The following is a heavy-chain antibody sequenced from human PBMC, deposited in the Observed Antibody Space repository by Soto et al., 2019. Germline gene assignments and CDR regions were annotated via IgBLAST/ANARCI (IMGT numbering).Heavy chain of an antibody. CDR2: IYYSGST. J-gene: IGHJ5*02. CDR1: NGSIGSTY. CDR3: ARVGRLITAAGLLDA. D-gene: IGHD6-13*01. V-gene: IGHV4-59*01. Sequence: XGTLSLTGTISNGSIGSTYWTWIRQPPGKGLEWIGHIYYSGSTNYNPSLKSRLTLSLDTSKNQFSLKLTSVTAADTAVYYCARVGRLITAAGLLDAWGQGTLVTVSS.